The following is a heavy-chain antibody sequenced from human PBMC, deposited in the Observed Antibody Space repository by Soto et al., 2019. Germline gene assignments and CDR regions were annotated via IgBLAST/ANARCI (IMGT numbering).Heavy chain of an antibody. CDR2: ISGSGGST. D-gene: IGHD3-16*02. CDR3: AKDLFGGVIVGPPLGYYYYYMDV. CDR1: GFTFSSYA. J-gene: IGHJ6*03. V-gene: IGHV3-23*01. Sequence: GGSLRLSCAASGFTFSSYAMSWVRQAPGKGLEWVSAISGSGGSTYYADSVKGRFTISRDNSKNTLYLQMNSLRAEDTAVYYCAKDLFGGVIVGPPLGYYYYYMDVWGKGTTVTVSS.